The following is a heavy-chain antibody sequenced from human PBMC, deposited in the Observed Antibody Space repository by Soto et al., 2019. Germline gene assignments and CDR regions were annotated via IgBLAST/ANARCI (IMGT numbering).Heavy chain of an antibody. CDR2: IYYSGTT. V-gene: IGHV4-59*08. D-gene: IGHD5-18*01. CDR3: ARRYGYSFDY. J-gene: IGHJ4*02. Sequence: QVQLQESGPGLVKRSETLSLTCTVSGGSISSYYWSWIRQPPGKGLEWIGYIYYSGTTNYNPSLKSRVTISVDTSKNQLSLKLSSVTAADTAVYYCARRYGYSFDYSGQGTLVTVSS. CDR1: GGSISSYY.